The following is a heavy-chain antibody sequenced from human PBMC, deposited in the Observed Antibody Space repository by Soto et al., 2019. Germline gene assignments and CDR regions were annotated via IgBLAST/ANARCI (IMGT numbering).Heavy chain of an antibody. CDR1: GFTFSASD. CDR2: IKSRIDGETT. V-gene: IGHV3-15*01. J-gene: IGHJ4*02. Sequence: GGSLRLSCAASGFTFSASDMGWARKAPGKGLEWVGRIKSRIDGETTTYAAPVEGRFFISRDDSKDTVYLQMDSLTTEDTAVYYCTTVTWYTNYFFDSWGQGTLVTVSS. CDR3: TTVTWYTNYFFDS. D-gene: IGHD6-13*01.